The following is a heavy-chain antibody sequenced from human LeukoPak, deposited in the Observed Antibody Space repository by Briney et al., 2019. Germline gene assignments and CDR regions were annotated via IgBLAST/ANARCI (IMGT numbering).Heavy chain of an antibody. V-gene: IGHV1-18*01. CDR2: ISAYNGNT. J-gene: IGHJ4*02. CDR3: ARTTGGVKYQLLNVVPDY. D-gene: IGHD2-2*01. CDR1: GYTFTSYG. Sequence: GASVKVSCKASGYTFTSYGISWVRQAPGQGLEWMGWISAYNGNTNYAQKLQGRVTMTTDTSTSTAYMELRSLRSDDTAVYYCARTTGGVKYQLLNVVPDYWGQGTLVTVSS.